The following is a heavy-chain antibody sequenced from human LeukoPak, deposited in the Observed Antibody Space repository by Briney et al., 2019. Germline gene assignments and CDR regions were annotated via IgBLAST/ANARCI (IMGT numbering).Heavy chain of an antibody. V-gene: IGHV4-30-2*01. CDR1: GGSISSGGYY. D-gene: IGHD1-14*01. CDR2: IYHSGST. CDR3: ARRKYGTTHFDY. J-gene: IGHJ4*02. Sequence: PSETLSLTCTVSGGSISSGGYYWSWIRQPPGKGLEWIGYIYHSGSTYYNPSLKSRVTISVDRSKNQFSLKLSSVTAADTAVYYCARRKYGTTHFDYWGQGTLVTVSS.